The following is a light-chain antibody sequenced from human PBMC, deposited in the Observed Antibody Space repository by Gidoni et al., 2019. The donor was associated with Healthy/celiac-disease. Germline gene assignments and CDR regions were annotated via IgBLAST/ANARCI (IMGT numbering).Light chain of an antibody. Sequence: DIQMPTSPSSLSASVGDRVTITCRASQSISSYLNWYQQKPGKAPKLLIYAASSLQSGVPSRFSGSGSGTDFTLTISSLQPEDFATYYCQQNYSTPYTFGQGTKLEIK. CDR3: QQNYSTPYT. CDR1: QSISSY. J-gene: IGKJ2*01. V-gene: IGKV1-39*01. CDR2: AAS.